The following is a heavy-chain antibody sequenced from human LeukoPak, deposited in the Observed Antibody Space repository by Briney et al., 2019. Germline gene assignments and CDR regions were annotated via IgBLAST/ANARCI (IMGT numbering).Heavy chain of an antibody. CDR1: GFTLTNAW. CDR2: IKSKTDGGTT. Sequence: KSGGSLRLSCAASGFTLTNAWMSWVRQAPGKGLEWIGRIKSKTDGGTTDYAALVKGRFTISRDDSKNTLYLQMNSLKTEDTAVYYCTTETKGWGQGTLVIVSS. CDR3: TTETKG. J-gene: IGHJ4*02. V-gene: IGHV3-15*01.